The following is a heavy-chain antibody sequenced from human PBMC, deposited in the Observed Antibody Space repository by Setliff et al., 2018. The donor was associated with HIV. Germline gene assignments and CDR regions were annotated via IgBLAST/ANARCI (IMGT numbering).Heavy chain of an antibody. CDR1: GASFTDYY. J-gene: IGHJ6*02. CDR2: INHSGST. CDR3: ARGVGEYSSGWYPVQWPYYYYYGMDV. Sequence: ASETLSLTCAFYGASFTDYYWNWIRQPPGKGLEWIGEINHSGSTNYNPSLKSRVTISVDTSKNQFSLKLSSVTAADTAVYYCARGVGEYSSGWYPVQWPYYYYYGMDVWGQGTTVTVSS. D-gene: IGHD6-19*01. V-gene: IGHV4-34*01.